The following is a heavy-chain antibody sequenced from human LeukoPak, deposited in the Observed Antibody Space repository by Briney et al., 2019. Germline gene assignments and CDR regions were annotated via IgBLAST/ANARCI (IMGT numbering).Heavy chain of an antibody. CDR2: ISPSGGTT. D-gene: IGHD3-16*02. J-gene: IGHJ4*02. CDR3: AREYYDYVWGSYRPFDY. CDR1: AYIFTNYY. Sequence: GASVKVSCKATAYIFTNYYMHWVRQAPGQGLEWMGIISPSGGTTNYAQKFQGRVTLTRDTSTSTVYMELSSLTSEDTAVYYCAREYYDYVWGSYRPFDYWGQGTLVTVSS. V-gene: IGHV1-46*01.